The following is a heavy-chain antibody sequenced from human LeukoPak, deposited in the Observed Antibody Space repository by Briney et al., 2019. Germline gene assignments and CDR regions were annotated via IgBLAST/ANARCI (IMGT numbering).Heavy chain of an antibody. CDR1: GGSISSYY. D-gene: IGHD3-22*01. Sequence: TTSETLSLTCTLSGGSISSYYGRWIRPPPERGLEWIGYIYYSGSHNYNPPLKSRVTISVYTSKKQISLKLSSVTAADTAVYYCARGELGWSSADYDYWGDGDMVTVSS. CDR3: ARGELGWSSADYDY. V-gene: IGHV4-59*01. J-gene: IGHJ4*03. CDR2: IYYSGSH.